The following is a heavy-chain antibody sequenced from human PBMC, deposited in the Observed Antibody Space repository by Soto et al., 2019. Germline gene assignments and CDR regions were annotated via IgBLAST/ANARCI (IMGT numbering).Heavy chain of an antibody. V-gene: IGHV3-23*01. CDR3: AKDFDSRLLYYYMDV. CDR1: GFTFSSYA. Sequence: PGGSLRLSCAASGFTFSSYAMSWVRQAPGKGLEWVSAISGNSGSTYYADSVKGRFTISRDNSKNNLYLQMNSLRAEDTAFYYCAKDFDSRLLYYYMDVWGKGTTVTVSS. CDR2: ISGNSGST. D-gene: IGHD3-22*01. J-gene: IGHJ6*03.